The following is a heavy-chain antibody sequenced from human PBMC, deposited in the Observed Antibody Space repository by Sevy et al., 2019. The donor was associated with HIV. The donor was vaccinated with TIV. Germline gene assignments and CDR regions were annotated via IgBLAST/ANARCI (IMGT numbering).Heavy chain of an antibody. CDR3: TAGVGTSDFDY. J-gene: IGHJ4*02. CDR2: IKSKIDGETR. D-gene: IGHD1-26*01. V-gene: IGHV3-15*01. Sequence: GGSLRLSCEASGFTFNNAWMSWVRQAPGKGLEWVGRIKSKIDGETRDFAAPVKGRFAISRDDSKNTLYLQMNSLKTEDTAVYYCTAGVGTSDFDYWGRGVLVTVSS. CDR1: GFTFNNAW.